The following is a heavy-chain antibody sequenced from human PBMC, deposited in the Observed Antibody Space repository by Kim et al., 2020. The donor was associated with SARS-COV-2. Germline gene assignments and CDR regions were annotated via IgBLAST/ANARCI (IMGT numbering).Heavy chain of an antibody. V-gene: IGHV4-4*07. J-gene: IGHJ3*02. CDR2: IYSSGST. Sequence: SETLSLTCTVSGGSISYYYWSWIRQPAGKGLEWIGHIYSSGSTNYNPSLKSRLTMSVDTSKNQFSLKLTSVTAADTAVYYCARRSYASSVWGAFDIWGQGTKVTVSS. D-gene: IGHD3-22*01. CDR3: ARRSYASSVWGAFDI. CDR1: GGSISYYY.